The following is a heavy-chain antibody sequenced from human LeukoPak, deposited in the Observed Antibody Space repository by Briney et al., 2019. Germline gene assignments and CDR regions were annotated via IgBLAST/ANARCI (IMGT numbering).Heavy chain of an antibody. Sequence: PGSPRRPSGRALETAFSSTAMSCGRKVPGRGQNWVSTFSSRGDSTYDADSVKGRFTISRDNSKNSLYLQMNSVRAEDTAVYYCAKGPRPDITVAHTVEKWGQGTLVTVSS. CDR3: AKGPRPDITVAHTVEK. CDR1: ETAFSSTA. CDR2: FSSRGDST. D-gene: IGHD6-19*01. J-gene: IGHJ4*02. V-gene: IGHV3-23*01.